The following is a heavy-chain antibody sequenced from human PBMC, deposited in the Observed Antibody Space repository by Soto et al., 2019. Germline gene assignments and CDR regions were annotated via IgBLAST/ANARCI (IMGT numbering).Heavy chain of an antibody. CDR3: ARHVYYDVLKKNY. V-gene: IGHV5-51*01. CDR1: GYNSANYW. D-gene: IGHD3-9*01. J-gene: IGHJ4*02. Sequence: PGESLKISCKGSGYNSANYWIGWVRQMPGKGLEWMGIIYPGNSDTRYSPSFQGQVTISADTSISTAYLEWSSLKASDTAIYYCARHVYYDVLKKNYWGQGTLVTVSS. CDR2: IYPGNSDT.